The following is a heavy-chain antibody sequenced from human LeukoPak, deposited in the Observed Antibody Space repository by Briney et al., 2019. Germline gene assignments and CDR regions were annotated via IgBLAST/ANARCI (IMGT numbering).Heavy chain of an antibody. CDR1: GFTFSSYA. V-gene: IGHV3-7*01. J-gene: IGHJ4*02. D-gene: IGHD3-22*01. CDR2: IKQDGSEK. Sequence: GGSLRLSCAASGFTFSSYAMSWVRQAPGKGLEWVANIKQDGSEKYYVDSVKGRFTISRDNAKNSLYLQMNSLRAEDTAVYYCARDSVHGYYDSSGYSTLFDYWGQGTLVTVSS. CDR3: ARDSVHGYYDSSGYSTLFDY.